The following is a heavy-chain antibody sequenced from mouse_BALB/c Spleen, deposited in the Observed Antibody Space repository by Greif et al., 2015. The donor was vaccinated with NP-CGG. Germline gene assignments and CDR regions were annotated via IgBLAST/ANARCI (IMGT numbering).Heavy chain of an antibody. CDR2: INPSNGRT. V-gene: IGHV1S81*02. Sequence: QVQLQQSGAELVKPGASVKLSCKASGYTFTSYWMHWVKQRPGQGLEWIGEINPSNGRTNYNEKFKSKATLTVDKSSSTAYMQLSRLTSEDSAVYYCARNYGSSSSYAMDYWLQGTSVTVSS. D-gene: IGHD1-1*01. CDR1: GYTFTSYW. CDR3: ARNYGSSSSYAMDY. J-gene: IGHJ4*01.